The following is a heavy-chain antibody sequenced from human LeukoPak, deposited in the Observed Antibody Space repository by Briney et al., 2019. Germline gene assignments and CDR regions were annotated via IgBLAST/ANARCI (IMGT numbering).Heavy chain of an antibody. CDR2: INHGGST. V-gene: IGHV4-34*01. Sequence: KSSETLSLTCAVYGGSFSGYYWSWIRQPPGKGLEWIGEINHGGSTNYNPSVKSRVTISTDTSKNKFSLRLSSVTAADTAVYYCAGTKYLSWFDPWGQGTLVTVSS. CDR3: AGTKYLSWFDP. J-gene: IGHJ5*02. D-gene: IGHD2/OR15-2a*01. CDR1: GGSFSGYY.